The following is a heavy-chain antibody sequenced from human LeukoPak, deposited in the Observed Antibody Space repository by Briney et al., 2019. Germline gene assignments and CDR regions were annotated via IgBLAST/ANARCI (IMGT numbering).Heavy chain of an antibody. CDR1: GFTFSSYS. V-gene: IGHV3-48*04. CDR2: ISSSSSTI. CDR3: ARDPSLKGLDV. J-gene: IGHJ6*02. Sequence: GGSLRLSCAASGFTFSSYSMNWVRQAPGKGLEWVSYISSSSSTIYYADSVKGRFTISRDNAKNSLYLQMNSLRAEDTAVYYCARDPSLKGLDVWGQGTTVTVSS.